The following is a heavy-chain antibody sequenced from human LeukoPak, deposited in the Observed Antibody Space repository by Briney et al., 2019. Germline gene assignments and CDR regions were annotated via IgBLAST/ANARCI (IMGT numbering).Heavy chain of an antibody. CDR2: IWYDGSNK. J-gene: IGHJ5*02. D-gene: IGHD6-13*01. CDR1: GFTFSSYG. V-gene: IGHV3-33*01. Sequence: PGRSLRLSCAASGFTFSSYGMHWVRQAPGKGLERVAVIWYDGSNKYYADSVKGRFTISRDNSKNTLYLQMNSLRAEDTAVYYCARYSRHAYSSSWYHTSGGFDPWGQGTLVTASS. CDR3: ARYSRHAYSSSWYHTSGGFDP.